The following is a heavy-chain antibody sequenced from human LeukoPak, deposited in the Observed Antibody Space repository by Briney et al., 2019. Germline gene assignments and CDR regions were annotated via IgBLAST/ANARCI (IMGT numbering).Heavy chain of an antibody. D-gene: IGHD5-12*01. V-gene: IGHV1-18*01. CDR1: GYTFTSYG. CDR3: ARDTSIVATTYFDY. Sequence: ASVKISCKASGYTFTSYGISWVRQAPGQGLECMGWISAYNGNTNYAQKLQGRVTMTTDTSTSTAYMELRSLRSDDTAVYYCARDTSIVATTYFDYWGQGTLVTVSS. J-gene: IGHJ4*02. CDR2: ISAYNGNT.